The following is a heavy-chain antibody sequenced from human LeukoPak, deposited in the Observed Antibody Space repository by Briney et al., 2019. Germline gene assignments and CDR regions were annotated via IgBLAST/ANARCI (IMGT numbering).Heavy chain of an antibody. Sequence: GASVKVSFKSSGYTFTCYYMRWMRQAPGQGLEWMGGINPNSGGTNYEQKFQGRVTMTRATSISTAYMELSMLRSDDTAVYYCARASIAVAGTDYDYWGQGTLVTVSS. V-gene: IGHV1-2*02. D-gene: IGHD6-19*01. CDR3: ARASIAVAGTDYDY. CDR1: GYTFTCYY. CDR2: INPNSGGT. J-gene: IGHJ4*02.